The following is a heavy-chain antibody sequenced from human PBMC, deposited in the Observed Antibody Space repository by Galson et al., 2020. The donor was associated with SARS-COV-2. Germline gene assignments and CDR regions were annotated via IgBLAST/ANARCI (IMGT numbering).Heavy chain of an antibody. CDR2: TSHSGGT. Sequence: SETLSLTCDASGTSISSGSYSWNWIRQPPGKGLEWIGYTSHSGGTYYNPYLKSRLTISGDRSKNQFSLRQRCVTAADTAVYYCARLHYGEYAPEAFDIWGPGTRVTVAS. CDR3: ARLHYGEYAPEAFDI. D-gene: IGHD4-17*01. V-gene: IGHV4-30-2*01. CDR1: GTSISSGSYS. J-gene: IGHJ3*02.